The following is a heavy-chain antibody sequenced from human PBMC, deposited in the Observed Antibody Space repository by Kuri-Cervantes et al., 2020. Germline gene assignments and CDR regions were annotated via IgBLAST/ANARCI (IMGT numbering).Heavy chain of an antibody. CDR1: GGTFSSYA. CDR2: IIPIFATA. V-gene: IGHV1-69*05. CDR3: VRGRQSNAWW. Sequence: SVKVSCKASGGTFSSYAVSWVRQAPGQGLEWMGGIIPIFATAHYAQKFQGRVTITTDEFTSTAYMELRSLRSDDTAVYYCVRGRQSNAWWWGQGTLVTISS. D-gene: IGHD2-8*02. J-gene: IGHJ4*02.